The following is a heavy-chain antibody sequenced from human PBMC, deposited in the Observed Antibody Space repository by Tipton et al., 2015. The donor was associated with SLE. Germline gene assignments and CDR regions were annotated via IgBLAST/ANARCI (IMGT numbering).Heavy chain of an antibody. D-gene: IGHD2-21*01. Sequence: SLRLSCAASGFTFTTYSLNWVRKAPGKGLEWVSSISSSSTYIYYADSVKGRFTISRDNAKNSLYLQMNSLRAEDTAVYYCARRYSGDAFDIWGQGTMVTVSS. CDR1: GFTFTTYS. CDR2: ISSSSTYI. CDR3: ARRYSGDAFDI. J-gene: IGHJ3*02. V-gene: IGHV3-21*01.